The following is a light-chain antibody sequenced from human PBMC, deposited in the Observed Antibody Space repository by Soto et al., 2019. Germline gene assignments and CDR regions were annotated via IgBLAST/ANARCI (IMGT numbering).Light chain of an antibody. J-gene: IGLJ1*01. CDR1: SSNIGAGYD. Sequence: QSVLAQPPSVSGAPGQRVTISCTGSSSNIGAGYDVHWYQQLPGTAPKLLIYGNSSRPSGVPDRFSGSKSGTSASLAITGLQAEDEADYYCQSYDSSPIYVFGTGTKVTVL. CDR2: GNS. V-gene: IGLV1-40*01. CDR3: QSYDSSPIYV.